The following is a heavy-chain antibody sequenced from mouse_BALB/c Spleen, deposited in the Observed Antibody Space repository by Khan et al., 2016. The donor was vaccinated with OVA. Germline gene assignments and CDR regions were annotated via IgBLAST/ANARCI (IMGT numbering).Heavy chain of an antibody. D-gene: IGHD1-2*01. Sequence: VQLQQSGPGLVKPSQSLSLTCTVTGYSITSGYGWNWVRQFPGNKLEWMGYISYSGSTNYNPSLKSRISITRDTSKNQFFLQLNSVTTEDTATYYCARTARIKYWGQGTTLTVSS. CDR2: ISYSGST. V-gene: IGHV3-2*02. CDR3: ARTARIKY. J-gene: IGHJ2*01. CDR1: GYSITSGYG.